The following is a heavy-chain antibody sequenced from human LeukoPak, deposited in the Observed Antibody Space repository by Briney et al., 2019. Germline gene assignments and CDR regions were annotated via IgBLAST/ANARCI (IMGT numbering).Heavy chain of an antibody. V-gene: IGHV3-11*05. D-gene: IGHD6-13*01. CDR3: ARAAAGTVFWFDP. CDR1: GFTFSDYY. CDR2: ISSSSSYT. J-gene: IGHJ5*02. Sequence: GGSLRLSCAASGFTFSDYYMSWIRQAPGKGLGWVSYISSSSSYTNYADSVKGRFTISRDNAKNSLYLQMNSLRAEDTAVYYCARAAAGTVFWFDPWGQGTLVTVSS.